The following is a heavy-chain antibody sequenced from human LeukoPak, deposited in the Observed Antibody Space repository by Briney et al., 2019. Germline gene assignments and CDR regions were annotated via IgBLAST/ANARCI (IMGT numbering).Heavy chain of an antibody. D-gene: IGHD3-9*01. J-gene: IGHJ4*02. Sequence: GASVRLSCKASGYTFTSYGISWVRQAPGQGLEWMGWISAYKGNKNYAETLKGRFTMTTDTSTSTVYMELRSLRSDDTAVYYCARVEGSYDILTGYYGEADYWGQGTLVTVSS. CDR1: GYTFTSYG. CDR2: ISAYKGNK. V-gene: IGHV1-18*04. CDR3: ARVEGSYDILTGYYGEADY.